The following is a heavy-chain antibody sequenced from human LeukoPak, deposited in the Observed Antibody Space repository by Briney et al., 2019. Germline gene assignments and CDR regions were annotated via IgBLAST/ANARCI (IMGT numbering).Heavy chain of an antibody. CDR3: ARRRQAGREQLEY. V-gene: IGHV1-2*02. CDR2: INPNSGGT. J-gene: IGHJ4*02. D-gene: IGHD6-13*01. CDR1: GYTFTGYY. Sequence: ASVKVSCKASGYTFTGYYMHWVRQAPGQGLEWMRWINPNSGGTNYAQKFQGRVTMTRDTSISTAYMELSRLRSDDTAVYYCARRRQAGREQLEYWGQGTLVTVSS.